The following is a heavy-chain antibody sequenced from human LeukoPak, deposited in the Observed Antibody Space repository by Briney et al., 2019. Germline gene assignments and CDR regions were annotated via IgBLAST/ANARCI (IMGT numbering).Heavy chain of an antibody. Sequence: AGGSLRLSCSASGFTFSSFAMHWVRQAPGKGLQWVAVMSNDGRNKDYADSVKGRFTISRDNSKNTLFLQMNSLKPEDTAVYYCAKNLLLEWTSQGGSFDKWGQGTLVSVSP. CDR2: MSNDGRNK. V-gene: IGHV3-30*04. CDR3: AKNLLLEWTSQGGSFDK. J-gene: IGHJ3*02. D-gene: IGHD1-1*01. CDR1: GFTFSSFA.